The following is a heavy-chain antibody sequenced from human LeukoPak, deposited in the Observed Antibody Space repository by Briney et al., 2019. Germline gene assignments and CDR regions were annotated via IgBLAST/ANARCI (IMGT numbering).Heavy chain of an antibody. CDR3: ARGGNYWPQWWFDP. J-gene: IGHJ5*02. D-gene: IGHD1-26*01. V-gene: IGHV4-61*02. CDR1: GGSISSGSYY. CDR2: IYTSGST. Sequence: SETLSLTCTVSGGSISSGSYYWSWIRQPAGKGLEWIGRIYTSGSTNYNPSLKSRVTISVDTSKNQFSLELNSVTPADTAVYYCARGGNYWPQWWFDPWGRGTLVSVSS.